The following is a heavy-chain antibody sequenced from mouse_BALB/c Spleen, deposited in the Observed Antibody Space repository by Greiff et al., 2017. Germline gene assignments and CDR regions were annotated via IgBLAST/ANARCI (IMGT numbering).Heavy chain of an antibody. CDR2: ISSGGSYT. Sequence: EVHLEESGGGLVKPGGSLKLSCAASGFTFSSYDMSWVRQSPEKRLEWVAEISSGGSYTYYPDTVTGRFTISRDNAKTTLYLEMSSLRSEDTAMYYCARDGYSSWFAYWGQGTLVTVSA. V-gene: IGHV5-9-4*01. CDR1: GFTFSSYD. D-gene: IGHD2-3*01. CDR3: ARDGYSSWFAY. J-gene: IGHJ3*01.